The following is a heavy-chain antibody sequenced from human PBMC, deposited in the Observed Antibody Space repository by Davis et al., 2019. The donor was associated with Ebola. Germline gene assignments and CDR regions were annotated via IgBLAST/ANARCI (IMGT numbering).Heavy chain of an antibody. J-gene: IGHJ6*02. CDR2: ISAYNGNT. CDR1: GYTFTSYG. CDR3: ARSSWNYGYYYYYYGMDV. V-gene: IGHV1-18*01. D-gene: IGHD1-7*01. Sequence: ASVKVSCKASGYTFTSYGISWVRQAPGQGLEWMGWISAYNGNTNYAQKLQGRVTMTTDTSTSTAYMELRSLRSDDTAVYYCARSSWNYGYYYYYYGMDVWGQGTTVTVSS.